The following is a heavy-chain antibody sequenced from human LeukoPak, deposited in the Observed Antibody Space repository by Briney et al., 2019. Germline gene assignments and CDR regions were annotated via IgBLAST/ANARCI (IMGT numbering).Heavy chain of an antibody. CDR3: AKDVRGFSGGSLPSDY. CDR1: GFTFSSYG. Sequence: GGSLRLSCAASGFTFSSYGMHWVRQAPGKGLEWVAYIRYDEDNKYYSDSVKGRFTISRDNSKNTLYLQMNSLRAEDTAVYYCAKDVRGFSGGSLPSDYWGQGTLVTVSS. V-gene: IGHV3-30*02. CDR2: IRYDEDNK. D-gene: IGHD1-26*01. J-gene: IGHJ4*02.